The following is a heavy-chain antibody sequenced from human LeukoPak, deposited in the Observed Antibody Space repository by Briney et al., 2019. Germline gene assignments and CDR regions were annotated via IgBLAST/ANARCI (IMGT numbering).Heavy chain of an antibody. CDR3: ARVPANYYMDV. V-gene: IGHV4-34*01. CDR1: GESFSAYY. CDR2: INHSGST. J-gene: IGHJ6*03. Sequence: PSETLSLTCAVYGESFSAYYWSWIRQPPGKGLEWIGDINHSGSTNYNPSLKSRVTMSVDTSKNQFSLKLSSVTAADTAVYYCARVPANYYMDVWGKGTTVTVSS.